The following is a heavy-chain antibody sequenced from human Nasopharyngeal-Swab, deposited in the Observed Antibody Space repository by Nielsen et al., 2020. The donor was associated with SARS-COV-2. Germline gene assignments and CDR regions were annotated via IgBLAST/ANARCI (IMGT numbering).Heavy chain of an antibody. D-gene: IGHD1-1*01. Sequence: GESLKISCAASGVTVSRYGFHWVRQAPGKGLEWVAVIRPGGDSRIYGDSMKGRFAVSRDNSKNTLYLQIDDLRSEDTAVYYCARDGPNWNLDYWGQGTLVTVSS. J-gene: IGHJ4*02. CDR2: IRPGGDSR. CDR3: ARDGPNWNLDY. V-gene: IGHV3-33*01. CDR1: GVTVSRYG.